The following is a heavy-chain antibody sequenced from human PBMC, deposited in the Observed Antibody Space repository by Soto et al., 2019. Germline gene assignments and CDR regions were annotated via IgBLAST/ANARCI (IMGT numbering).Heavy chain of an antibody. Sequence: GASVKVSCKASGGTFSSYTISWVRQAPGQGLEWMGRIIPILGIANYAQKFQGRVTITADKSTSTAYMELSSLRSEDTAVYYCARETTGTTNWFDPWGKGTLVTVSS. CDR2: IIPILGIA. CDR3: ARETTGTTNWFDP. V-gene: IGHV1-69*04. CDR1: GGTFSSYT. D-gene: IGHD1-1*01. J-gene: IGHJ5*02.